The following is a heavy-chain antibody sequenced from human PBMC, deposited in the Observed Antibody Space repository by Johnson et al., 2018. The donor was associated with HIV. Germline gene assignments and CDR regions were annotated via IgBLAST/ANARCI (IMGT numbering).Heavy chain of an antibody. CDR2: IRQDGSEK. J-gene: IGHJ3*02. V-gene: IGHV3-7*01. CDR3: ARDRKSGSYGVDAFDI. Sequence: EVQLVESGGGLVKPGGSLRLSCEASESTFSSYWMNWLRQAPGKGLEWVANIRQDGSEKYYVGSVKGRFTVSRDNARKSLYLQMNSLRAEDTAVYYCARDRKSGSYGVDAFDIWGQGTMVTVSS. D-gene: IGHD1-26*01. CDR1: ESTFSSYW.